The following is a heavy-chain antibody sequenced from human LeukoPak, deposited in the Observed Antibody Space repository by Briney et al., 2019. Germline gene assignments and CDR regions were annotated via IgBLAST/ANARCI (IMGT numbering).Heavy chain of an antibody. D-gene: IGHD3-3*01. J-gene: IGHJ4*02. Sequence: PGGSLRLSCAASGFTFSNAWMNWVRQAPGKGLEWVSSLSDSGGTTYYVDSVKGRFTISRDNSKNTLYLQMSSLTAEDTAVYFCATSRGAPIAVFGVLIRPFDHWGQGTLVTVSS. CDR3: ATSRGAPIAVFGVLIRPFDH. CDR2: LSDSGGTT. CDR1: GFTFSNAW. V-gene: IGHV3-23*01.